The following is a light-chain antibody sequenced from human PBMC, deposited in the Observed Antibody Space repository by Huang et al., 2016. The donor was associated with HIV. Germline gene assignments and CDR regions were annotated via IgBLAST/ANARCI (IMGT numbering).Light chain of an antibody. V-gene: IGKV2D-29*02. J-gene: IGKJ1*01. CDR1: QSLLHTDGKTY. Sequence: DVVMTQTPLSLSVIPGQPASISCKSSQSLLHTDGKTYLCWYLQKPGPSPQLLISEVSNRVAGVPDRFRGSGSGTDFTLTSSRVEGEDVGVYYCKQSIQPTTFGQGTKVEVK. CDR2: EVS. CDR3: KQSIQPTT.